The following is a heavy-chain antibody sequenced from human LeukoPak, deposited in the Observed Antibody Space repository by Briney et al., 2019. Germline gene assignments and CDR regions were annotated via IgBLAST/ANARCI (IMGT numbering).Heavy chain of an antibody. J-gene: IGHJ2*01. V-gene: IGHV3-11*01. Sequence: GGYLRLSCAASGFTFSDYYMSWIRQAPGKGLEWVSYISNSESTLTYAGCAKGGLTISRDNAKNSLYLKMKSLRAEDTAVYYCARYPLCSSNSCYTHWYLEIWGRGTLVTVSS. CDR3: ARYPLCSSNSCYTHWYLEI. CDR2: ISNSESTL. D-gene: IGHD2-2*02. CDR1: GFTFSDYY.